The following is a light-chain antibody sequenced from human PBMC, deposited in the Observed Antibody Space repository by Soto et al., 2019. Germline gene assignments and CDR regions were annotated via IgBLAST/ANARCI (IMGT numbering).Light chain of an antibody. J-gene: IGKJ1*01. CDR1: QSVSSF. CDR2: DAS. CDR3: QQRSSWPRT. V-gene: IGKV3-11*01. Sequence: EIVLTQSPATLSLSPGERATLSCRASQSVSSFLAWYQQKPGQAPRLLIYDASNRATGIPARFSGSGSGTDFTVTISSLEPEDFALYYCQQRSSWPRTFGQGTKVDIK.